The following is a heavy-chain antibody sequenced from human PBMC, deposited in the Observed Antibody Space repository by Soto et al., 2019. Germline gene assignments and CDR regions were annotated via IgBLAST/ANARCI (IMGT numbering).Heavy chain of an antibody. CDR1: GFTFSSYA. Sequence: QVQLVESGGGVVQPGRSLRLSCAASGFTFSSYAMHWVRQAPGKGLEWVAVISYDGSNKYYADSVKGRFTISRDNSKNTLYLQMNSRRTADTAVYYCAGPLWRDDYDWGYFELWGRGTLVTVSS. D-gene: IGHD3-16*01. CDR3: AGPLWRDDYDWGYFEL. V-gene: IGHV3-30-3*01. J-gene: IGHJ2*01. CDR2: ISYDGSNK.